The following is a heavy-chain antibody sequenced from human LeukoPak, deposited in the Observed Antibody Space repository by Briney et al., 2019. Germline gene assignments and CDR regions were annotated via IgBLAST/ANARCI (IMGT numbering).Heavy chain of an antibody. CDR3: ARDLSGSYYFDY. V-gene: IGHV3-7*01. J-gene: IGHJ4*02. CDR1: GFTFSRYW. CDR2: IKEDGSEK. D-gene: IGHD3-10*01. Sequence: GGSLRLSCAASGFTFSRYWMSWVRQAPGKGLEWVANIKEDGSEKYHVDSVKGRFTISRDNAKNSLYLQMNSLRAEDTAVYYCARDLSGSYYFDYWGQGTLVTVSS.